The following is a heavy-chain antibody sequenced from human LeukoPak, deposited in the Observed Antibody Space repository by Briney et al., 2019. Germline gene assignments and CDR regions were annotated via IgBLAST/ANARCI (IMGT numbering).Heavy chain of an antibody. CDR2: VNWNSDRK. Sequence: QPGGSLRLSCAASGFTFDDYAMHWVRHAPGKGLEWVSGVNWNSDRKGYAGSVKGRFTVSRDNARKYVFLQMNSLRVEDTAIYYCAKGKSGWSSGADYWGQGTLVTVSS. CDR1: GFTFDDYA. V-gene: IGHV3-9*01. D-gene: IGHD6-19*01. CDR3: AKGKSGWSSGADY. J-gene: IGHJ4*02.